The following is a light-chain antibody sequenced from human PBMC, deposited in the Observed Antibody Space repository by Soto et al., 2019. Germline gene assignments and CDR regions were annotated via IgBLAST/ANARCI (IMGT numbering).Light chain of an antibody. Sequence: IVLTQSPGTLSLSPGERATLSCRASQSVSSNYLAWYQHKPGQAPRLLIYGASSRATGIPDRFSGSGSGTDFTLTISRLEPEDFAVYYCQQYITSPRTFGQGTKVEIK. CDR1: QSVSSNY. V-gene: IGKV3-20*01. CDR2: GAS. J-gene: IGKJ1*01. CDR3: QQYITSPRT.